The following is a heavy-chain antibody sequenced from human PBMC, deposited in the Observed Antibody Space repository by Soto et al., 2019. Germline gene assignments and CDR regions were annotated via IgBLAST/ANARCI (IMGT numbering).Heavy chain of an antibody. CDR2: IYYSGST. V-gene: IGHV4-30-4*01. Sequence: SETLSLTCTVSGGSISSGDYYWSWIRQPPGKGLEWIGYIYYSGSTYYNPSLKSRVTISVDTSKNQFSLKLSSVTAADTAVYYCAREKLDYYYGMDVWGQGTTVTVSS. D-gene: IGHD1-7*01. J-gene: IGHJ6*02. CDR1: GGSISSGDYY. CDR3: AREKLDYYYGMDV.